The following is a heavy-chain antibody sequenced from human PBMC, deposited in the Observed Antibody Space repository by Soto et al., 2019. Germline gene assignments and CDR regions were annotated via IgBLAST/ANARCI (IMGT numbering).Heavy chain of an antibody. J-gene: IGHJ3*02. Sequence: GGSLRLSCAASGFTCSSYDMSWVRQAPGKGLEWVSTILVGGSTHYPDSVKGRFTISRDNSKNTVFLQMNSLTAGDTAVYYCAKATATGGGAFDICGQGTMVTVS. V-gene: IGHV3-23*01. CDR2: ILVGGST. CDR3: AKATATGGGAFDI. CDR1: GFTCSSYD. D-gene: IGHD2-8*02.